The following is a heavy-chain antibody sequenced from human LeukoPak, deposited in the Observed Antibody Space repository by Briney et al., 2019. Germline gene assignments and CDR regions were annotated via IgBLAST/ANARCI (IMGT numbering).Heavy chain of an antibody. CDR2: IYYSGST. CDR3: ARVRLVEYSSSPYYFDY. J-gene: IGHJ4*02. CDR1: GGSISSYY. D-gene: IGHD6-13*01. Sequence: SETLSLTCTVSGGSISSYYWSWIRQPPGKGLGWFGYIYYSGSTNYNPSLKSRVTISVDASKNQYSLKLSSVTAADTAVYYCARVRLVEYSSSPYYFDYWGQGTLVTVSS. V-gene: IGHV4-59*01.